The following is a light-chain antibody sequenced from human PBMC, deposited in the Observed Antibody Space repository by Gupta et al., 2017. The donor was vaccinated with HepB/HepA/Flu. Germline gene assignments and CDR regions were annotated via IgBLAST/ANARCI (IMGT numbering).Light chain of an antibody. J-gene: IGLJ2*01. CDR1: SGHTTYI. V-gene: IGLV4-60*03. CDR2: VEYSGTY. Sequence: QPVLTHSSSASASLGSSVKLTCTLSSGHTTYIIAWHQQQPGKAPRYLMKVEYSGTYNKGSGVPARFSGSSAGADRYLTSADLQSEDEADYYCETWDNKVFGGGTKLTVL. CDR3: ETWDNKV.